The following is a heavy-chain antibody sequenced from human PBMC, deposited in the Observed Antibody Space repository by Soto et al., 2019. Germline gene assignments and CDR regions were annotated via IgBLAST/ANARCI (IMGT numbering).Heavy chain of an antibody. Sequence: QLQLQESGPGLVKPSETLSLTCTVSGGSISSSSYYWGWIRQPPGKGLEWIGSIYYSGSTYYNPSLKGRVTIFLYTSETQFYLQLSSVTAADTAVYYGARRGSSRGYGYWGQGTLVTVSS. CDR1: GGSISSSSYY. CDR2: IYYSGST. D-gene: IGHD6-13*01. J-gene: IGHJ4*02. V-gene: IGHV4-39*01. CDR3: ARRGSSRGYGY.